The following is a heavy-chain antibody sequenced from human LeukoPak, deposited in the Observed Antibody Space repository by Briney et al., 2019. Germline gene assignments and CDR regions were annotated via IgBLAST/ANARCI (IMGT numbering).Heavy chain of an antibody. Sequence: PGGSLRLSCAASGFTFDDYAMPWVRHAPGKGLEWVSGISWNSGSIGYADSVKGRFTTSRDNAKNSLYLQMNSLRAEDTALYYCAKAEYSSSSDAFDIWGQGTMVTVSS. CDR1: GFTFDDYA. D-gene: IGHD6-6*01. J-gene: IGHJ3*02. CDR3: AKAEYSSSSDAFDI. CDR2: ISWNSGSI. V-gene: IGHV3-9*01.